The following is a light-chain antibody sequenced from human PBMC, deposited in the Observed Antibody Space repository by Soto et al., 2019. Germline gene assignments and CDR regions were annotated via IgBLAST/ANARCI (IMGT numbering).Light chain of an antibody. CDR1: SSDVGTYNF. Sequence: QSALTQPASVSGSPGQSITISCSGTSSDVGTYNFVSWYQQHPGKAPKLMFFDVSNRPSGVSDRFSGSKSVNTAYLTISGLQAVDEADYYCSSYTSTNTRVVFGGGTQLTVL. J-gene: IGLJ7*01. CDR2: DVS. CDR3: SSYTSTNTRVV. V-gene: IGLV2-14*03.